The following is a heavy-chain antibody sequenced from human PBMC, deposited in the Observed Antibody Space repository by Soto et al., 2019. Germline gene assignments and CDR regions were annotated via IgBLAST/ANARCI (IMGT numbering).Heavy chain of an antibody. Sequence: GASVKVSCKASGYTFTSYDINWVRQATGQGLEWMGWMNPNSGNTGYAQKFQGRVTMTRNTSISTAYMELSSLRSEDTAVYYCARADDSSSWYHYYYYGMDVWGQGTTVTVSS. CDR2: MNPNSGNT. V-gene: IGHV1-8*01. J-gene: IGHJ6*02. CDR1: GYTFTSYD. CDR3: ARADDSSSWYHYYYYGMDV. D-gene: IGHD6-13*01.